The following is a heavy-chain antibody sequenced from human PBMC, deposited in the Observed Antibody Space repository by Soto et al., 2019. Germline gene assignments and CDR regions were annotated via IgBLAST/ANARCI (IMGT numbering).Heavy chain of an antibody. CDR3: ANAITIFGAHFDY. J-gene: IGHJ4*02. D-gene: IGHD3-3*01. CDR1: GFTFSSYA. CDR2: ISGSGGST. Sequence: EVQLLESGGGLVQPGGSLRLSCAASGFTFSSYAMSWVRQAPGKGLEWVSAISGSGGSTYYADSVKGRFTISRDNSKNPLYLQMNSLRAEDTAVYYCANAITIFGAHFDYWGQGTLVTVSS. V-gene: IGHV3-23*01.